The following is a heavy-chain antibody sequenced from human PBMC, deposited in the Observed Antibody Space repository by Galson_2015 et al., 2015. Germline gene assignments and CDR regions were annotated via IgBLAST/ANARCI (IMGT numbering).Heavy chain of an antibody. CDR3: AREGFDY. CDR1: GYTFTSSD. J-gene: IGHJ4*02. Sequence: SVKVSCKSSGYTFTSSDINWVRQATGQGLEWMGWMNANSGNTGYAQNFQGRFTMTWDTSISTAYMELSSLGSEDTAVYYCAREGFDYWGQGTLVTVSS. CDR2: MNANSGNT. V-gene: IGHV1-8*01.